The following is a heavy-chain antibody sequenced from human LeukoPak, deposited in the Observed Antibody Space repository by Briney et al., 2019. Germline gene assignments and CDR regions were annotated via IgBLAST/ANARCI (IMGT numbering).Heavy chain of an antibody. CDR3: ANEQWRDH. J-gene: IGHJ4*02. V-gene: IGHV3-11*01. Sequence: GGSLRLSCAVSGFTFTDTYMTWIRQAPGKGLESLSYISPSGTDISYADSVKGRFSISRDNSKNTLYLQMNSLRAEDTAIYYCANEQWRDHWGRGTLVTVSS. CDR1: GFTFTDTY. CDR2: ISPSGTDI. D-gene: IGHD1/OR15-1a*01.